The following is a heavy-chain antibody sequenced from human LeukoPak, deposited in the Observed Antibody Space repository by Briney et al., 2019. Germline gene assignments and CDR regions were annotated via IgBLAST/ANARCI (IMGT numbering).Heavy chain of an antibody. D-gene: IGHD3-22*01. J-gene: IGHJ4*02. CDR3: ARAGYYYDSSGYAY. CDR1: GFTFSSYA. Sequence: GGSLRLSCAASGFTFSSYAMHWVRPAPGKGLEWVAVISYDGSNKYYADSVKGRFTISRDNSKNTLYLQMNSLRAEDTAVYYCARAGYYYDSSGYAYWGQGTLVTVSS. CDR2: ISYDGSNK. V-gene: IGHV3-30-3*01.